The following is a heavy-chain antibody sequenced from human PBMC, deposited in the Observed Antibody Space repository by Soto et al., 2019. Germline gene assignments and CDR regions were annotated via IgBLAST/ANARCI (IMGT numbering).Heavy chain of an antibody. CDR3: ARQMYSSSSASDY. CDR2: IYYSGST. CDR1: GGSISSYY. J-gene: IGHJ4*02. Sequence: TSETLSLTCTVSGGSISSYYWSWIRQPPGKGLEWIGYIYYSGSTNYNPSLKSRVTISVDTSKNQFSLKLSSVTAADTAVYYCARQMYSSSSASDYWGQGTLVTVSS. D-gene: IGHD6-6*01. V-gene: IGHV4-59*08.